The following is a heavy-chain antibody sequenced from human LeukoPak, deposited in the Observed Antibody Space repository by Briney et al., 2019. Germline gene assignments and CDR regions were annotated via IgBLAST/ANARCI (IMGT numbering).Heavy chain of an antibody. V-gene: IGHV4-59*01. CDR3: ARDPYYDILTGYPHWYFDL. CDR2: IYYSGST. J-gene: IGHJ2*01. Sequence: SETLSLTCTVSGGSIISYYWSWIRQPPGKGLEWIGYIYYSGSTNYNPSLKSRVTISVDTSKNQFSLKLSSVTAADTAVYYCARDPYYDILTGYPHWYFDLWGRGTLVTVSS. D-gene: IGHD3-9*01. CDR1: GGSIISYY.